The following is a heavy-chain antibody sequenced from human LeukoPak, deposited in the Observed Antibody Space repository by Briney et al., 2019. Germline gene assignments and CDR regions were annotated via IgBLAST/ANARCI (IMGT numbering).Heavy chain of an antibody. J-gene: IGHJ6*02. CDR2: IYSGGST. V-gene: IGHV3-53*01. Sequence: GGSLRLSCAASGFIVSSNFMNWVRQAPGKGLEWVSVIYSGGSTYNADSVKGRFTISRDNSKNTLYLQMNSLRADDTAVYYLARDGSLGFSYGMDVWGQGPTATVSS. D-gene: IGHD3-16*01. CDR1: GFIVSSNF. CDR3: ARDGSLGFSYGMDV.